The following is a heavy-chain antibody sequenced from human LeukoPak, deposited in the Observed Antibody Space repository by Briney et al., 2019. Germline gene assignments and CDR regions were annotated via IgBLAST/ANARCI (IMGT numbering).Heavy chain of an antibody. CDR3: AREPHDYGDS. J-gene: IGHJ4*02. CDR2: ISSSSSYI. Sequence: PGGSLRLSCAASGFTFSSYSMNWVRQAPGEGLEWVSSISSSSSYIYYADSVKGRFTISRDNAKNSLYLQMNSLRAEDTAVYYCAREPHDYGDSWGQGTLVTVSS. CDR1: GFTFSSYS. V-gene: IGHV3-21*01.